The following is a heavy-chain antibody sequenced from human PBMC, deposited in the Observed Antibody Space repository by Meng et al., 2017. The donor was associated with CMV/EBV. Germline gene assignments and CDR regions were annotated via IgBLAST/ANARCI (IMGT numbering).Heavy chain of an antibody. J-gene: IGHJ5*02. Sequence: GERQESGPGLSKPSVTRSLTCTVSGGSIRSYYWSWIRQPAGKGLEWIGRIYTSGSTNYNPSLKSRVTMSVDTSKNQFSLKLSSVTAADTAVYYCARDLMNCSSTSCANWFDPWGQGTLVTVSS. D-gene: IGHD2-2*01. CDR3: ARDLMNCSSTSCANWFDP. CDR1: GGSIRSYY. CDR2: IYTSGST. V-gene: IGHV4-4*07.